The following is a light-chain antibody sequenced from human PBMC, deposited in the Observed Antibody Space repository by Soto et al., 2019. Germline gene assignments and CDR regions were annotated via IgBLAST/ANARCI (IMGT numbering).Light chain of an antibody. V-gene: IGLV2-14*01. CDR3: SSYTSSFSYV. CDR2: EVS. J-gene: IGLJ1*01. CDR1: SSDVGGYGY. Sequence: QSALTQPASVSGSPGQSITISCTGTSSDVGGYGYVSWYQLHPGKAPKLMVFEVSNRPSGVSNRFSGSKSGNTASLTISGLQAEDEADYYCSSYTSSFSYVFGTGTKVTVL.